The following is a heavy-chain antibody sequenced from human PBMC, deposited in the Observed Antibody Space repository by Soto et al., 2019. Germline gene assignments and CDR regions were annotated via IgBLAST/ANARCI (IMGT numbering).Heavy chain of an antibody. CDR2: IYYSSGST. Sequence: SETLSLTCTASGGSISSSSYYWGWIRQPPGKGLEWIGSIYYSSGSTYYNPSLKSRVTISVDTSKNQFSLKLSSVTAADTAVYYCALGGDPAVWGCLIYWGQGTLVTVSS. J-gene: IGHJ4*02. CDR1: GGSISSSSYY. D-gene: IGHD3-16*01. CDR3: ALGGDPAVWGCLIY. V-gene: IGHV4-39*01.